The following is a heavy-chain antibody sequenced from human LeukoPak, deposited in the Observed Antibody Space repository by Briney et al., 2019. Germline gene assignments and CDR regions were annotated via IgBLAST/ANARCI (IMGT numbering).Heavy chain of an antibody. D-gene: IGHD7-27*01. V-gene: IGHV4-31*03. J-gene: IGHJ2*01. CDR2: IYYSGSS. CDR1: GGSISSGGYY. CDR3: ARDPNWAAREWYFDL. Sequence: SETLSLTCTVSGGSISSGGYYWSWIRQHPGKGLEWIGYIYYSGSSYYNPSLKSRVTISVDTSKNQFSLRLSSVTAADTAVYYCARDPNWAAREWYFDLWGRGTLVTVSS.